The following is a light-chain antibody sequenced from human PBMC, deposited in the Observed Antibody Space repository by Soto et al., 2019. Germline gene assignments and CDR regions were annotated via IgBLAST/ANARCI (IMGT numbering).Light chain of an antibody. CDR1: QTIDTN. Sequence: EIVMTQSPGTLSVSPGERATLSCRASQTIDTNLAWYQQKPGQAPRLLIYDASNRATGIPARFSGSGSETDFTLTISSLEPEDFAVYYCQQRSSWPPTFGQGTRLEI. V-gene: IGKV3-11*01. J-gene: IGKJ5*01. CDR2: DAS. CDR3: QQRSSWPPT.